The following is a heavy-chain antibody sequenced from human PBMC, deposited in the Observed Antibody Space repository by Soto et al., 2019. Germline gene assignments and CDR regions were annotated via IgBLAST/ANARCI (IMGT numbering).Heavy chain of an antibody. V-gene: IGHV2-5*02. Sequence: QITLKESGPTLVKPTQTLTLTCTFSGFSLSTSGVGVGWIRQPPGKALEWLALIYWDDDKRYSPSLKSRLTSTKDTSKTQVVLTMTNMDPVDTATYYCAHTMVRGRAKCFDYWGQGTLVTVSS. J-gene: IGHJ4*02. CDR2: IYWDDDK. D-gene: IGHD3-10*01. CDR3: AHTMVRGRAKCFDY. CDR1: GFSLSTSGVG.